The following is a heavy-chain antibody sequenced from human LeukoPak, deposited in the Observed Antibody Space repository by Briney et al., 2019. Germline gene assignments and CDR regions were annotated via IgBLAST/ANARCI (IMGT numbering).Heavy chain of an antibody. CDR3: ARDGHGYYDSSGYHFPPDY. J-gene: IGHJ4*02. CDR1: GFTVSSNS. CDR2: ISYDGGNK. Sequence: PGGSLRLSCTVSGFTVSSNSMSRVRQAPGKGLEGVAVISYDGGNKYYADSVKGRFTISRDNSNKTLYVQMNNLRPDDTAVYHCARDGHGYYDSSGYHFPPDYWGQGTLVTVSS. V-gene: IGHV3-30*04. D-gene: IGHD3-22*01.